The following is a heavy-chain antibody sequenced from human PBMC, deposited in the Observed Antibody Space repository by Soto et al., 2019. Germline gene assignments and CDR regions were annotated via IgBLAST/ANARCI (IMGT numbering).Heavy chain of an antibody. V-gene: IGHV3-23*01. CDR3: AKDKKEYSGYDRFDY. CDR1: GFTFSSYA. Sequence: GGSLRLSCAASGFTFSSYAMSWVRQAPGKGLEWVSAISGSGGSTYYADSVKGRFTISRDNSKNTLYLQMNSLRAEDTAVYYCAKDKKEYSGYDRFDYWGQGTLVTVSS. J-gene: IGHJ4*02. CDR2: ISGSGGST. D-gene: IGHD5-12*01.